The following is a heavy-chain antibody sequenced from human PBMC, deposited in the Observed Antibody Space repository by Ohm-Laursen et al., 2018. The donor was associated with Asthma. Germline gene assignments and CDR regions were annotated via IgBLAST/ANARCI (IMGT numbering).Heavy chain of an antibody. Sequence: TQTLTLTCTFSGFSLSTSGVGVGWIRQPPGKALEWLALIYWDDDKRYSPSLKSRLTITKDTSKNRVVLTMTNMDPVDTATYYCAHRPFYYYDSSGYEFDYWGQGTLVTVSS. V-gene: IGHV2-5*02. CDR2: IYWDDDK. D-gene: IGHD3-22*01. CDR1: GFSLSTSGVG. J-gene: IGHJ4*02. CDR3: AHRPFYYYDSSGYEFDY.